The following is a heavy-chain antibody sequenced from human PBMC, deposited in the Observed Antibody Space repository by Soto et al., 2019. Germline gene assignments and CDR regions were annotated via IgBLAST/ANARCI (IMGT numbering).Heavy chain of an antibody. Sequence: QSGGSLRLSCAASGITFNNYAMNWVRQAPGKGLEWVSAVSGSGGSTFYADSVKGRFTISRDNSKNTLYLQMNSLTVEDAAVYYCAKGSGYYQYYFDFWGQGTLVTVSS. V-gene: IGHV3-23*01. J-gene: IGHJ4*02. CDR2: VSGSGGST. CDR3: AKGSGYYQYYFDF. CDR1: GITFNNYA. D-gene: IGHD3-3*01.